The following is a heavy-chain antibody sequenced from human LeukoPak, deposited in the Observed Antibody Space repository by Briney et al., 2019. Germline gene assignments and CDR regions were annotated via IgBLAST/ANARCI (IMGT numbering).Heavy chain of an antibody. D-gene: IGHD3-22*01. CDR1: GYTLTELS. J-gene: IGHJ4*02. Sequence: ASVKVSCKVSGYTLTELSMHWVRQAPGKGLEWMGGFDPEDGETIYAQKFQGRVTITADESTSTAYMELSSLRSEDTAVYYCARGSRKYYYDSSGCWGQGTLVTVSS. V-gene: IGHV1-24*01. CDR2: FDPEDGET. CDR3: ARGSRKYYYDSSGC.